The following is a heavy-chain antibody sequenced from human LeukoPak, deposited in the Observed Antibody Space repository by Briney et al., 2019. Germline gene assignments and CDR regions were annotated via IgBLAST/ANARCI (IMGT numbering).Heavy chain of an antibody. D-gene: IGHD2-2*01. CDR3: ARDCSSTSSSVGFDP. CDR2: INPNSGGT. V-gene: IGHV1-2*02. J-gene: IGHJ5*02. Sequence: ASVKVSCKASGYTFTGYYMQWVRQAPGQGLEWMGWINPNSGGTNYAQKFQGRVTMTRDTSISTAYMELSRLRSDDTAVYYCARDCSSTSSSVGFDPWGQGTLVTVSS. CDR1: GYTFTGYY.